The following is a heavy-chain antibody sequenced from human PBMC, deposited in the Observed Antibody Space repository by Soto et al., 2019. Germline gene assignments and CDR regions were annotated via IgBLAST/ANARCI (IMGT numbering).Heavy chain of an antibody. CDR2: FYYSGTT. CDR1: GDSITASYSN. V-gene: IGHV4-39*01. D-gene: IGHD6-19*01. CDR3: ARVHVMVVAGSTFDY. J-gene: IGHJ4*01. Sequence: SETLSLTCTVSGDSITASYSNWAWIRQPPGKGLEWIGTFYYSGTTSQNPPLRSRITISGDTSRNQFSLNLRSVTAADTAVYYCARVHVMVVAGSTFDYWGHGTLVTVSS.